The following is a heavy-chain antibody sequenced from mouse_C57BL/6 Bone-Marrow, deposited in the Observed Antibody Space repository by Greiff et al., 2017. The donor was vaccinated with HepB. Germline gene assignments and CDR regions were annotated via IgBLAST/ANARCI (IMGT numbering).Heavy chain of an antibody. Sequence: QVQLQQPGAELVRPGSSVKLSCKASGYTFTSYWMDWVKQRPGQGLEWIGNIYPSDSETHYNQKFKDKATLTVDKSSSTAYMQLSSLTSEDSAVYYCASYDEVYYFDYWGQGTTLTVSS. D-gene: IGHD2-12*01. CDR2: IYPSDSET. CDR1: GYTFTSYW. J-gene: IGHJ2*01. V-gene: IGHV1-61*01. CDR3: ASYDEVYYFDY.